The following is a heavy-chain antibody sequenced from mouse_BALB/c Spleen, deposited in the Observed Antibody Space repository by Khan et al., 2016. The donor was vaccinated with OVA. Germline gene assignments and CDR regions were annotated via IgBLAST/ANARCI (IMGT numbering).Heavy chain of an antibody. Sequence: VQLQQSGAELARPGASVKMSCKASGYTFTNYTMHWVKQRPGQGLEWIGYINPSSGYTNYNQNFNDKATLTTDRSSSTAYMQLSSLTFDDTAVDYLVSIPIHPYYFDYWGQGTTLTVSS. J-gene: IGHJ2*01. V-gene: IGHV1-4*01. CDR1: GYTFTNYT. CDR2: INPSSGYT. CDR3: VSIPIHPYYFDY.